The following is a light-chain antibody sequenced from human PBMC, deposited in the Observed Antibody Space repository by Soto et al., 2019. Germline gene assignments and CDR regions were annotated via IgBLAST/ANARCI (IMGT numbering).Light chain of an antibody. Sequence: QSVLTQPASVSGSPGQSITISCTGTSSDVGGYNYVSWYQQHPGKAPKLMIYEVSNRPSGVSNRFSGSKSGNTASLTISGLQAEDEADYYCAAWDDPLDGRLFGGGTKLNVL. V-gene: IGLV2-14*01. CDR3: AAWDDPLDGRL. CDR1: SSDVGGYNY. CDR2: EVS. J-gene: IGLJ2*01.